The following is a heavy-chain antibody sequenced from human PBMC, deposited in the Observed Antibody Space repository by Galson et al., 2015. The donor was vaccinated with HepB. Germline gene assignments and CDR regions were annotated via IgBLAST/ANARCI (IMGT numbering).Heavy chain of an antibody. CDR2: IKQDGSEK. Sequence: SLRLSCAASGFTFSSHWMSWVRQAPGKGLEWVANIKQDGSEKYYVDSVKGRFTISRDNAKNSLYLQMNSLRAEDTAVYYCARDCSSTSCYSLVDYWGQGTLVTVSS. CDR3: ARDCSSTSCYSLVDY. D-gene: IGHD2-2*02. CDR1: GFTFSSHW. J-gene: IGHJ4*02. V-gene: IGHV3-7*01.